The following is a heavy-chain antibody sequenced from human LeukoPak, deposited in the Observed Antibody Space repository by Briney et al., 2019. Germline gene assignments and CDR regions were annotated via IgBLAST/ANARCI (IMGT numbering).Heavy chain of an antibody. V-gene: IGHV3-21*01. CDR3: ARSRSGYESTFDY. CDR1: GFTFSSYS. J-gene: IGHJ4*02. D-gene: IGHD5-12*01. Sequence: GGSLRLSCAASGFTFSSYSMNWVRQAPGKGLEWFSSISSSSSYIYYADSVKGRFTISRDNAKNSLYLQMNSLRAEDTAVYYCARSRSGYESTFDYWGQGTLVTVSS. CDR2: ISSSSSYI.